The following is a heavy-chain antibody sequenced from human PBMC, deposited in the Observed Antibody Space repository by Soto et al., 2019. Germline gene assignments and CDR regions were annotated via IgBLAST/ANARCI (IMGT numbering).Heavy chain of an antibody. Sequence: ASVKVSCKAAGYAFTSYYMHWVRQAPGQGLEWMGIINPSGGSTSYAQKFQGRVTMTRDTSTSTVYMELSSLRSEDTAVYYCARDRKYYGSGSYYNDYWGQGTLVTVSS. CDR3: ARDRKYYGSGSYYNDY. J-gene: IGHJ4*02. V-gene: IGHV1-46*01. D-gene: IGHD3-10*01. CDR1: GYAFTSYY. CDR2: INPSGGST.